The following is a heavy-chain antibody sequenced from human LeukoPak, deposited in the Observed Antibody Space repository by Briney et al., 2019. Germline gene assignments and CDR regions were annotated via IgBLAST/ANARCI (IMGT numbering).Heavy chain of an antibody. Sequence: GGSLRLSCAASGFTFSSYEMNWVRQAPGKGLEWVSYISSSGSTIYYADSVEGRFTISRDNAKNSLYLQMNSLRAEDTAVYYCASLSILGYCSGGSCYSENYFDYWGQGTLVTVSS. CDR1: GFTFSSYE. V-gene: IGHV3-48*03. D-gene: IGHD2-15*01. J-gene: IGHJ4*02. CDR2: ISSSGSTI. CDR3: ASLSILGYCSGGSCYSENYFDY.